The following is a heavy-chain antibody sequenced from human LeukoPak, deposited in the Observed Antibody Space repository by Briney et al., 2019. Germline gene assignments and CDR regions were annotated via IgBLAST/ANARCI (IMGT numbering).Heavy chain of an antibody. V-gene: IGHV4-4*07. Sequence: PSETLSLXCTVSGGSTSSYYWSWIRQPAGKGLEWIGRIYTSGSTNYNPSLKSRVTTSVDTSKNQFSLKLSSVTAADTAVYYCARLEYSSSRSWFDPWGQGTLVTVSS. D-gene: IGHD6-6*01. J-gene: IGHJ5*02. CDR1: GGSTSSYY. CDR2: IYTSGST. CDR3: ARLEYSSSRSWFDP.